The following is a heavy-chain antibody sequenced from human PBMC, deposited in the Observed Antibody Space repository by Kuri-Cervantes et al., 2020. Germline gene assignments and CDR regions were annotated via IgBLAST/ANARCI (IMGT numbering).Heavy chain of an antibody. V-gene: IGHV1-18*01. D-gene: IGHD6-19*01. CDR3: ARGELYGSGNPSLDY. CDR1: GYTFTSYG. Sequence: ASVKVSCKASGYTFTSYGISWVRQAPGQGLEWMGWISAYNGNTNYSQKFQGRVTITRDTSASTAYMELSSLRSEDTAVYYCARGELYGSGNPSLDYWGQGTLVTVSS. J-gene: IGHJ4*02. CDR2: ISAYNGNT.